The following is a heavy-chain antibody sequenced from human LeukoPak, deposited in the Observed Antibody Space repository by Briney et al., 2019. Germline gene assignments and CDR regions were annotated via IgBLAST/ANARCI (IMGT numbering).Heavy chain of an antibody. J-gene: IGHJ3*02. Sequence: GGSLRLSCAASGFTFSSYSMNWVRQAPGKGLEWVSSISSSSSYIYYADSVKGRFTISRDNAKNSLYLQMNSLRAEDTAVYYRARNYYDSSGYYPDAFDIWGQGTMVTVSS. CDR1: GFTFSSYS. V-gene: IGHV3-21*01. D-gene: IGHD3-22*01. CDR3: ARNYYDSSGYYPDAFDI. CDR2: ISSSSSYI.